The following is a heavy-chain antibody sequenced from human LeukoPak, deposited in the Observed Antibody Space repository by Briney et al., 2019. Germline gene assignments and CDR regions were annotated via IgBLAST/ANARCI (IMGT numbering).Heavy chain of an antibody. D-gene: IGHD3-10*01. V-gene: IGHV4-4*07. Sequence: SETLSLTCTVSGGSISSYYWSWIRQPAGKGLEWIGRIYTSTSTNYNPSLKSRVTMSVDTSKNQFSLKLSSVTAADTAVYYCAREVYYYGSGSYFNYWGQGTLVTVSS. CDR2: IYTSTST. J-gene: IGHJ4*02. CDR1: GGSISSYY. CDR3: AREVYYYGSGSYFNY.